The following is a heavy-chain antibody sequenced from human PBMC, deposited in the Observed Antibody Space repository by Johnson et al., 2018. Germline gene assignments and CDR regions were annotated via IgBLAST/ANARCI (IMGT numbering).Heavy chain of an antibody. CDR3: ARSRGMREYFQH. D-gene: IGHD3-22*01. Sequence: VQLQESGGGLVKPGGSLRLSCAASGFTFSSYSMNWVRQAPGKGLEWVSSISSSSSYIYYADSVKGRFTISRDNAKISLYLQMNSLRAEDTAGYYCARSRGMREYFQHWGQGTLVTVSS. CDR1: GFTFSSYS. J-gene: IGHJ1*01. V-gene: IGHV3-21*01. CDR2: ISSSSSYI.